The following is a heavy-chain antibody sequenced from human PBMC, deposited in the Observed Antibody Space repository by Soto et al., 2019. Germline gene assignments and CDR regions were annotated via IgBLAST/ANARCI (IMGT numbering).Heavy chain of an antibody. Sequence: ASVKVSCKASGYTFTGYYMHWVRQAPGQGLEWMGWINPNSGGTNYAQKFQGWVTMTRDTSISTAYMELSRLRSDDTAVYYCAIVVYDFWMNYYYYYYMDVWGTGTTVNVSS. D-gene: IGHD3-3*01. CDR2: INPNSGGT. CDR1: GYTFTGYY. V-gene: IGHV1-2*04. CDR3: AIVVYDFWMNYYYYYYMDV. J-gene: IGHJ6*03.